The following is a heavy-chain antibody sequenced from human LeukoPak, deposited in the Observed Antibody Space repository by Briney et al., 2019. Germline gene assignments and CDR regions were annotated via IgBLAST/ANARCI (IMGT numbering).Heavy chain of an antibody. D-gene: IGHD6-13*01. CDR1: GFTFSSYA. V-gene: IGHV3-30*04. CDR2: ISYDGSNK. Sequence: PGRSLRLSCAASGFTFSSYAMHWVRQAPGKGLEWAAVISYDGSNKYYADSVKGRFTISRDNSKNTLYLQMNSLRAEDTAVYYCARDHGLYSSSWYGDAFDIWGQGTMVTVSS. J-gene: IGHJ3*02. CDR3: ARDHGLYSSSWYGDAFDI.